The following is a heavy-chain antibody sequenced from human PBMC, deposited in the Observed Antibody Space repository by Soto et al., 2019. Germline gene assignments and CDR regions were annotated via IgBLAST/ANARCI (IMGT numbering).Heavy chain of an antibody. CDR2: INPSGGST. Sequence: GASVKVSCKASGYTFTSYYMHWVRQAPGQGLEWMGIINPSGGSTNYAQKFQGRVTITRDTSTSTVYMELSSLRSEYTAVYYCAREGGGATEGGLDYWGQGTLVTVSS. D-gene: IGHD1-26*01. V-gene: IGHV1-46*03. CDR3: AREGGGATEGGLDY. J-gene: IGHJ4*02. CDR1: GYTFTSYY.